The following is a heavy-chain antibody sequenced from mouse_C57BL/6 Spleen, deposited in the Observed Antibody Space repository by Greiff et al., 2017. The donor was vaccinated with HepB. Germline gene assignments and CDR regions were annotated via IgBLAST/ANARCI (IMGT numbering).Heavy chain of an antibody. Sequence: EVQGVESGAELVKPGASVKLSCTASGFNIKDYYMHWVKQRTEQGLEWIGRIDPEDGETKYAPKFQGKATITADTSSNTAYLQLSSLTSEDTAVYYCASYYYGSSPSWFAYWGQGTLVTVSA. J-gene: IGHJ3*01. D-gene: IGHD1-1*01. CDR3: ASYYYGSSPSWFAY. CDR1: GFNIKDYY. CDR2: IDPEDGET. V-gene: IGHV14-2*01.